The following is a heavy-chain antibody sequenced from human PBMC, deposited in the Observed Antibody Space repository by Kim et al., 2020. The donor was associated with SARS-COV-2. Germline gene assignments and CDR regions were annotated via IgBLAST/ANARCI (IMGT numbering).Heavy chain of an antibody. CDR3: ARDHIFGVVITAGGYYGMDV. V-gene: IGHV3-21*01. D-gene: IGHD3-3*01. CDR2: ISSSSSYI. Sequence: GGSLRLSCAASGFTFSSYSMNWVRQAPGKGLEWVSSISSSSSYIYYADSVKGRFTISRDNAKNSLYLQMNSLRAEDTAVYYCARDHIFGVVITAGGYYGMDVWGQGTTVTVSS. J-gene: IGHJ6*02. CDR1: GFTFSSYS.